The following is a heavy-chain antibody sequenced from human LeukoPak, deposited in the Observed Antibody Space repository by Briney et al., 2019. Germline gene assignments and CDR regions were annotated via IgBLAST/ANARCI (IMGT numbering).Heavy chain of an antibody. CDR1: GGTFSSYA. D-gene: IGHD6-19*01. Sequence: SVKVSCRASGGTFSSYAISWVRQAPGQGLEWMGRIIPILGIANYAQKFQGRVTITADKSTSTAYMELSSLRSEDTAVYYCAREAARSGWYDYWGQGTPVTVSS. J-gene: IGHJ4*02. CDR3: AREAARSGWYDY. CDR2: IIPILGIA. V-gene: IGHV1-69*04.